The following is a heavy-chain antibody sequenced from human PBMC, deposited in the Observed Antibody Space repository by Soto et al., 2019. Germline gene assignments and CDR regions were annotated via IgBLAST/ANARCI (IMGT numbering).Heavy chain of an antibody. D-gene: IGHD3-10*01. V-gene: IGHV3-30*18. CDR2: ISSAGSNK. CDR1: GFTFSSYG. J-gene: IGHJ4*02. CDR3: AKVTADNYSGTGPSDY. Sequence: QVQLVESGGGVVEPGRSLSLSCAASGFTFSSYGMHWVHQAPGKGLEWVALISSAGSNKYYADSVKGRFTMSRDNSKNTLYLQMNTPRAEATAVYCCAKVTADNYSGTGPSDYLGQGTLVSVS.